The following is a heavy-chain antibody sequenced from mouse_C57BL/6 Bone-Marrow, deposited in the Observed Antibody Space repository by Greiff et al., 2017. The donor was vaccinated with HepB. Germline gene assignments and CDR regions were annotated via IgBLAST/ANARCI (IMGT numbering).Heavy chain of an antibody. CDR1: GYSITSGYY. Sequence: EVQLQESGPGLVKPSQSLSLTCSVTGYSITSGYYWNWIRQFPGNKLEWMGYISYDGSNNYNPSLKNRISITRDTSKNQFFLKLNSVTTEDTATYYCARDRRDSYGSSKYYYAMDYWGQGTSVTVSS. D-gene: IGHD1-1*01. CDR2: ISYDGSN. V-gene: IGHV3-6*01. J-gene: IGHJ4*01. CDR3: ARDRRDSYGSSKYYYAMDY.